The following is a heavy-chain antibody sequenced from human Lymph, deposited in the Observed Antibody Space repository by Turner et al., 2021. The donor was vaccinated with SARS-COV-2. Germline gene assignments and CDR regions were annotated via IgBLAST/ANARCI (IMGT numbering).Heavy chain of an antibody. Sequence: QVQLVESGGGVVQPGRSLRLSCAASGFTFSSYGMHWVRQAPGEGLEWVAVIWYDGSNKYYADSVKGRFTISRDNSKNTLYLQMNSLRAEDTAVYYCARDLRFGELPAADHWGQGTLVTVSS. CDR3: ARDLRFGELPAADH. D-gene: IGHD3-10*01. CDR1: GFTFSSYG. CDR2: IWYDGSNK. J-gene: IGHJ4*02. V-gene: IGHV3-33*01.